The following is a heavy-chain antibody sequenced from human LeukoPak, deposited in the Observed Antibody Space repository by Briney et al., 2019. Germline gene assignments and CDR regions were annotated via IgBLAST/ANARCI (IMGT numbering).Heavy chain of an antibody. V-gene: IGHV1-2*06. CDR2: INPDTGGT. Sequence: VASVKVSCRASGYAFTGYYIHWVRQAPGQGLEWMGRINPDTGGTDYAQKFQGRITMTRDRSITTAYMEPSRLTSDDTAMYYRAKVPPSITAAGNWLDPWGQGALVTVSS. CDR1: GYAFTGYY. J-gene: IGHJ5*02. D-gene: IGHD6-13*01. CDR3: AKVPPSITAAGNWLDP.